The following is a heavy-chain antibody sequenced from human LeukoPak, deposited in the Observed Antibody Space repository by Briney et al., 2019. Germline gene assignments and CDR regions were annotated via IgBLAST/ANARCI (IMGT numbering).Heavy chain of an antibody. CDR3: ARGTGARGRPRHSWFDL. D-gene: IGHD1-26*01. CDR2: IKHNGRT. J-gene: IGHJ5*02. Sequence: SETLSLPFAVYGGSFRGFYWNWIRQPPGKGPEWIGEIKHNGRTHYNPSLKRRVTQPVDTSKNQFSLKLSCVTAADTAVYYCARGTGARGRPRHSWFDLWGQGTLVTVSS. V-gene: IGHV4-34*01. CDR1: GGSFRGFY.